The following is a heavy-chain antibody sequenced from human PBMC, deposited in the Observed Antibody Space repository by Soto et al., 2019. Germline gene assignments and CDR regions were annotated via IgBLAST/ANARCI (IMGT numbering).Heavy chain of an antibody. J-gene: IGHJ4*02. CDR3: ARRAPGGSGRYVYFDY. CDR1: AYSFTSYW. V-gene: IGHV5-51*01. Sequence: GDSLKISCKGSAYSFTSYWIGWVRPMAGKGLKWMAIIQPADSDTRYSPSFQSYVTISAHKSISTAYLQWSSREASATPMYYCARRAPGGSGRYVYFDYCSQGTLVTVS. D-gene: IGHD1-26*01. CDR2: IQPADSDT.